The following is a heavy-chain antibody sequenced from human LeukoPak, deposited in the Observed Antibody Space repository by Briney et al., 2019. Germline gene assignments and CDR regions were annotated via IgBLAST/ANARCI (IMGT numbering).Heavy chain of an antibody. D-gene: IGHD3-3*01. Sequence: GGSLRLSCAASGFTFSSYWMSWVRQAPGKGLEWVANIKQDGSEKDYVDSVKGRFTISRDNAKNSLYLQMNSLRAEHTAVYYCARDQKGYDFWSGFSWGWFDHWGQGTLVTVSS. CDR2: IKQDGSEK. CDR1: GFTFSSYW. J-gene: IGHJ5*02. V-gene: IGHV3-7*01. CDR3: ARDQKGYDFWSGFSWGWFDH.